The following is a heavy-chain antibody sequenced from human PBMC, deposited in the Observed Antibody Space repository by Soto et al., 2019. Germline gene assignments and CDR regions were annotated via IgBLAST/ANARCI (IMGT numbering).Heavy chain of an antibody. J-gene: IGHJ6*02. Sequence: GESLKISCKGSGYSFTSYWNGWVRQMPGKGLEWMGIIYPGDSDTRYSPSFQGQVTISADKSISTAYLQWSSLKASDTAMYYVERASQRDYDFWSGHNYYYYGMDVWGQGTTVTVSS. CDR2: IYPGDSDT. CDR1: GYSFTSYW. D-gene: IGHD3-3*01. CDR3: ERASQRDYDFWSGHNYYYYGMDV. V-gene: IGHV5-51*01.